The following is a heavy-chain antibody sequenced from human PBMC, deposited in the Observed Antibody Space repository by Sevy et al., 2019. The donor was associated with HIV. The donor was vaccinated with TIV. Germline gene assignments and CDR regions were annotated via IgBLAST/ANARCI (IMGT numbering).Heavy chain of an antibody. CDR3: AKRGGHDTSGYVSYYYYGMDV. Sequence: GGSRRLSCAASGFSFRNYGMHWVRQAPGKGLEWLALISFDGDTKYYGDSVKGRFTISRDNSKNTLYLQMNSLRVEDTAVYYCAKRGGHDTSGYVSYYYYGMDVWGQGTTVTVSS. V-gene: IGHV3-30*18. D-gene: IGHD3-22*01. CDR2: ISFDGDTK. J-gene: IGHJ6*02. CDR1: GFSFRNYG.